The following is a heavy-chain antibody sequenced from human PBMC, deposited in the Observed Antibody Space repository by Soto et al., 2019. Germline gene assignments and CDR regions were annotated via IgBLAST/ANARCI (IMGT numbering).Heavy chain of an antibody. Sequence: PSETLSLTCAVYGGSFSDYYWSWIRQPPGKGLEWIGEISHSGSTNYNPSLESRVTISLDTSMNQFSLKLTSVTAADTAVYYSARIDGGLPDFDFWGQRTLVTVSS. V-gene: IGHV4-34*01. J-gene: IGHJ4*02. CDR3: ARIDGGLPDFDF. D-gene: IGHD3-10*01. CDR2: ISHSGST. CDR1: GGSFSDYY.